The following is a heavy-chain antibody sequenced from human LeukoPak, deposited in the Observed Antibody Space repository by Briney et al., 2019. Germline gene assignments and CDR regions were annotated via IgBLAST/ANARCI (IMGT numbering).Heavy chain of an antibody. J-gene: IGHJ3*02. Sequence: ASVKVSCKASGYTFTSYDISWVRQATGQGLEWMGWMNPNSGNTGYAQKFQGRITMTRNTSISTAYMELSSLRSEDTAVYYCARGADYYDSRFDIWGQGTMVTVSS. D-gene: IGHD3-22*01. V-gene: IGHV1-8*01. CDR3: ARGADYYDSRFDI. CDR1: GYTFTSYD. CDR2: MNPNSGNT.